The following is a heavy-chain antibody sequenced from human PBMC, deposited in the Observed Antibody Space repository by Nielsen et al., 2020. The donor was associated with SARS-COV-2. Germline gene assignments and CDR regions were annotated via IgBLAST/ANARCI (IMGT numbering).Heavy chain of an antibody. D-gene: IGHD5-12*01. CDR3: ARGGIVATIGGNFDS. J-gene: IGHJ4*02. CDR1: GYTFNNYD. CDR2: ISADSGNR. V-gene: IGHV1-3*01. Sequence: ASVKVSCKASGYTFNNYDIHWVRQAPGRRPEWMGWISADSGNREYSQTFQGRVTITWDSSATTAYMELSSLRSEDTALFYCARGGIVATIGGNFDSWGQGTLVTVSS.